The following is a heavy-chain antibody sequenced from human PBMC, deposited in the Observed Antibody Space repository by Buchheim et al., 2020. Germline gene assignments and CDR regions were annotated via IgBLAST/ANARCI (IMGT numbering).Heavy chain of an antibody. CDR1: GFTFSSYA. D-gene: IGHD1-26*01. V-gene: IGHV3-30-3*01. Sequence: QVQLVESGGGVVQPGRSLRLSCAASGFTFSSYAMHWVRQAPGKGLEWVAVISYDGSNKYYADSVKGRFTISRDNSKNTLYLQMNSLRAEDTAVYYCARSDSGSYYMGGDYYYYGMDVWGQGTT. J-gene: IGHJ6*02. CDR2: ISYDGSNK. CDR3: ARSDSGSYYMGGDYYYYGMDV.